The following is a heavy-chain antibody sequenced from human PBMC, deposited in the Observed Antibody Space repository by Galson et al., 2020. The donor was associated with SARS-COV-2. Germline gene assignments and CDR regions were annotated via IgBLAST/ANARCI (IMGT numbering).Heavy chain of an antibody. D-gene: IGHD3-22*01. J-gene: IGHJ5*02. CDR3: ATSPPFGVSSGYHRSWFDP. CDR2: FDPEDGET. Sequence: ASVKVSCKVSGYTLTELSMHWVRQAPGKGLEWMGGFDPEDGETIYAQKFQGRVTMTEDTSTDTAYMELSSLRSEDTALYYCATSPPFGVSSGYHRSWFDPWGQGTLVTVSS. CDR1: GYTLTELS. V-gene: IGHV1-24*01.